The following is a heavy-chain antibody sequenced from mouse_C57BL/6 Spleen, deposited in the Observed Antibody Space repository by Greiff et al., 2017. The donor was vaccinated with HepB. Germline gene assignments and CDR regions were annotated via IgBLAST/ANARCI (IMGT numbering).Heavy chain of an antibody. J-gene: IGHJ2*01. V-gene: IGHV1-64*01. CDR3: ARKGDGNSPYYFDY. CDR2: IHPNSGST. D-gene: IGHD2-1*01. Sequence: QVQLQQPGAELVKPGASVKLSCKASGYTFTSYWMHWVKQRPGQGLEWIGMIHPNSGSTNYNEKFKNKATLTVDKSSSTAYMQRSSLTSEDSAVYYCARKGDGNSPYYFDYWGKGTTLTVSS. CDR1: GYTFTSYW.